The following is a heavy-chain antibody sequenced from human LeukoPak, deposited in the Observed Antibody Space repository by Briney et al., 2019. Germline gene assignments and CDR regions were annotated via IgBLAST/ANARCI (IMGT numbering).Heavy chain of an antibody. CDR1: GGTVRRFG. V-gene: IGHV1-69*01. Sequence: GASVKVSCKASGGTVRRFGISWVRQAPGQGLEWMGGIIPICGTANYAKKFQGRLTTTADESTSTGYMELSSLRSEDTAVYYCARVKTSPYGSGSYYGFDIWGQGTMVTVSS. CDR2: IIPICGTA. CDR3: ARVKTSPYGSGSYYGFDI. J-gene: IGHJ3*02. D-gene: IGHD3-10*01.